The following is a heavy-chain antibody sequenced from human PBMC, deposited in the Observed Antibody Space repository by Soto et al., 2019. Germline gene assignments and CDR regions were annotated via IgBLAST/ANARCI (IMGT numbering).Heavy chain of an antibody. Sequence: QLVESGGGLVQPGGSLRLSCAGSGFIFSGFWMSWVRQAPRKGLEWVANVNPDGGERYYVDSGKGRFFVSRDNAKNSLYLQMNSLEAEDTAVYYCARGRGWLDPWGQGTLVTVSS. CDR1: GFIFSGFW. J-gene: IGHJ5*02. CDR2: VNPDGGER. CDR3: ARGRGWLDP. V-gene: IGHV3-7*01.